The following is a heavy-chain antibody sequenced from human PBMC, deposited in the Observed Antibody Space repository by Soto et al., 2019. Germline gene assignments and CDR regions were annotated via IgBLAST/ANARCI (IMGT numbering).Heavy chain of an antibody. D-gene: IGHD3-22*01. CDR3: VRARSTDSRPDY. V-gene: IGHV3-21*01. Sequence: SGGSLRLSCAASGFTFSLYSRIWVRQAPGKGLEWVASITSSSSYIYYEDSLKGRFTISRDNAKNSLFLQLDSLRAEDTAVYFCVRARSTDSRPDYWGQGTLVTVSS. CDR2: ITSSSSYI. J-gene: IGHJ4*02. CDR1: GFTFSLYS.